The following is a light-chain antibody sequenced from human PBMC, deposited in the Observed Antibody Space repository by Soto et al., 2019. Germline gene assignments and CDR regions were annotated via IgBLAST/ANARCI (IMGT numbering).Light chain of an antibody. CDR3: SSFAGTIFYV. CDR1: SSDVGGYNY. CDR2: EVT. J-gene: IGLJ1*01. Sequence: SALTQPPSASGSPGQSVTISCTGTSSDVGGYNYVSWYQQHPGKAPKLMIYEVTKRPSGVPDRFSSSKSGNTASLTVSGLQAEDEADYFCSSFAGTIFYVFGTGTKVIAL. V-gene: IGLV2-8*01.